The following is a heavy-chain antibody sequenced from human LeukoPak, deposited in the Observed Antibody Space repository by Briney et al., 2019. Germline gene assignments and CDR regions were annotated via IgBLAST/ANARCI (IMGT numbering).Heavy chain of an antibody. CDR2: ISGSGGST. J-gene: IGHJ4*02. D-gene: IGHD3-9*01. CDR1: GFTFDDYA. Sequence: QPGRSLRLSCAASGFTFDDYAMHWVRQAPGKGLEWVSAISGSGGSTYYADSVKGRFTISRDNSKNTLYLQMNSLRAEDTAVYYCATPFDDTPEFDYWGQGTLVTVSS. CDR3: ATPFDDTPEFDY. V-gene: IGHV3-23*01.